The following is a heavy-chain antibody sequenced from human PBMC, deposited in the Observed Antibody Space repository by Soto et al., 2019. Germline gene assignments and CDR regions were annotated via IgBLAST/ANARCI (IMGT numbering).Heavy chain of an antibody. CDR1: GYTFTTYA. CDR3: GRSVVGATGEILYNAMDV. Sequence: GASVKVSCKASGYTFTTYALHWLRQAPGQRPEWMGWINPASGHTKYSKKFQDRVTITRDTSASTGYMELSSLRSEDTAVYYCGRSVVGATGEILYNAMDVWGQGTTVTVSS. D-gene: IGHD1-26*01. CDR2: INPASGHT. J-gene: IGHJ6*02. V-gene: IGHV1-3*01.